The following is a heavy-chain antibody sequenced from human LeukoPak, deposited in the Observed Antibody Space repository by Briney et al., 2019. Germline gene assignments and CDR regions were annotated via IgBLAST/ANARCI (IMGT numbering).Heavy chain of an antibody. J-gene: IGHJ4*02. CDR1: GYTFTGYY. Sequence: ASVKVSCKASGYTFTGYYMHWVRQAPGQGLEWMGWIHPNTGGTNYAQKFQGRVTMTSDTSINTAYMELSRLIPDDTAVYYCAGDGYNSRRFFDYWGQGTLVTVSS. V-gene: IGHV1-2*02. CDR2: IHPNTGGT. CDR3: AGDGYNSRRFFDY. D-gene: IGHD5-24*01.